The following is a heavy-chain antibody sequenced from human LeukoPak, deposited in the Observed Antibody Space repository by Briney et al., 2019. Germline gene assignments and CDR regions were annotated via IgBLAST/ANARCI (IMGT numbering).Heavy chain of an antibody. V-gene: IGHV1-2*02. D-gene: IGHD6-6*01. Sequence: GASVKVSCKASGYTFTGYYTHWVRQAPGQGLEWMGWINPNSGGTKYAQKFQGRVTMTRDTSISTAYMELSRLSSDDTAVYYCASHTLSLSSPDYWGQGTLVTVSA. CDR2: INPNSGGT. J-gene: IGHJ4*02. CDR1: GYTFTGYY. CDR3: ASHTLSLSSPDY.